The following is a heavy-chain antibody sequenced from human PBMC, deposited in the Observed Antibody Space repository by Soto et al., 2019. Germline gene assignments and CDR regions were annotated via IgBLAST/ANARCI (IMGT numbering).Heavy chain of an antibody. CDR1: GCSISSGDYY. J-gene: IGHJ3*02. Sequence: SETLSLTCTVSGCSISSGDYYLSWIRQPPGKGLEWIGYIYYSGSTYYNPSLKSRVTISVDTSKNQFSLKLSSVTAADTAVYYCARRGYYAISAFDIWGQGTMVTVSS. CDR2: IYYSGST. D-gene: IGHD2-8*01. CDR3: ARRGYYAISAFDI. V-gene: IGHV4-39*01.